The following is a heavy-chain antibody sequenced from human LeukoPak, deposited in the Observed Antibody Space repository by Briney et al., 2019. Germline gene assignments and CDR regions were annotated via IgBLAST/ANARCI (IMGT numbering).Heavy chain of an antibody. CDR2: ISSSRSYI. D-gene: IGHD6-19*01. CDR3: ARVVAGKENWFDP. Sequence: PGGSLRLSCAASGFTFSTYSMNWVRQAPGKGLEWVSSISSSRSYIYYADSVKGRFTISRDNAKNSLYLQMNSLRAEDTAVYYCARVVAGKENWFDPWGQGTLVTVSS. V-gene: IGHV3-21*06. CDR1: GFTFSTYS. J-gene: IGHJ5*02.